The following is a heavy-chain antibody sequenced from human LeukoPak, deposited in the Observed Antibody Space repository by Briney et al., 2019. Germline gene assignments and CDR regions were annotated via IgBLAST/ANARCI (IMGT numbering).Heavy chain of an antibody. CDR1: GGSFSGYY. Sequence: PSETLSLTCAVYGGSFSGYYWSWIRQPPGKGLEWIGEINHSGSTNYNPSLKSRVTISVDTSKNQFSLKLSSVTAADTAVYYCARDYAAAGPRLWRWFDPWGQGTLVTVSS. J-gene: IGHJ5*02. CDR2: INHSGST. CDR3: ARDYAAAGPRLWRWFDP. V-gene: IGHV4-34*01. D-gene: IGHD6-13*01.